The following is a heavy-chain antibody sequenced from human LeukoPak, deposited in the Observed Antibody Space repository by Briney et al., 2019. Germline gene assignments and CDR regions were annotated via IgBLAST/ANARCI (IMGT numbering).Heavy chain of an antibody. D-gene: IGHD3-3*01. CDR3: ARVGRFLEWLLSSSYYYYMDV. CDR1: GGSISSSSYY. V-gene: IGHV4-39*07. CDR2: INHSGST. J-gene: IGHJ6*03. Sequence: SETLSLTCTVSGGSISSSSYYWGWIRQPPGKGLEWIVEINHSGSTNYNPSLKSRVTISVDTSKNQFSLKLSSVTAADTAVYYCARVGRFLEWLLSSSYYYYMDVWGKGTTVTVSS.